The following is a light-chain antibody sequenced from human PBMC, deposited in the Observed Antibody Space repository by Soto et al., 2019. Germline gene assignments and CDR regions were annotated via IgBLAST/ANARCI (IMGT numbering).Light chain of an antibody. CDR2: KAS. CDR3: QQYNFPSRT. J-gene: IGKJ1*01. Sequence: DIQMTQSPSTLSASVGDTVTITCRASQSISTWLAWYQQKPGKAPKLLIYKASSLQGGVPSRFSGIGSGTEFTLTISSLQPDDFATYYCQQYNFPSRTFCQGTKVEIK. V-gene: IGKV1-5*03. CDR1: QSISTW.